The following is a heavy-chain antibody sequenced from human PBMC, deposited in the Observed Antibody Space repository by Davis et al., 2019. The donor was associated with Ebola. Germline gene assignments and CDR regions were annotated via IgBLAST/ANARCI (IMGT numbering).Heavy chain of an antibody. CDR1: GFNINEYV. V-gene: IGHV3-23*01. CDR3: ARVQSYTTSFDY. J-gene: IGHJ4*02. CDR2: ISLRGDGT. D-gene: IGHD6-6*01. Sequence: GGSLRLSCAASGFNINEYVMNWVRLAPGKWLQWVSGISLRGDGTYYADSVKGRFTVSTDKSKNTLFLQMNTLGVEDTAIYYCARVQSYTTSFDYWGQGALVTVSS.